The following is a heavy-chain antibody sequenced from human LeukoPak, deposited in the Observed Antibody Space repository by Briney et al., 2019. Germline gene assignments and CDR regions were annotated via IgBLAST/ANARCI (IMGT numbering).Heavy chain of an antibody. CDR3: ALNSSFTTLKGGWFAP. V-gene: IGHV4-38-2*01. D-gene: IGHD4-11*01. Sequence: PSETLSHTCAVSGYSINSGYSWGWIRQRPGTGLEWIGNIYHSGYAYYNPSLKSRVTISLDTSKNQFSLKLSSVTAADTAVYYCALNSSFTTLKGGWFAPWGQGTLVTVSS. CDR1: GYSINSGYS. CDR2: IYHSGYA. J-gene: IGHJ5*02.